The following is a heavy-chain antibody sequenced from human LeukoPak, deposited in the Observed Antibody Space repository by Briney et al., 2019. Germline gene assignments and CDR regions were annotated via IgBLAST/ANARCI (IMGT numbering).Heavy chain of an antibody. CDR2: IYYSGTT. J-gene: IGHJ5*02. V-gene: IGHV4-59*01. Sequence: SETLSLTCTVSGASISSSYWSWIRQPPGKGLEWIGYIYYSGTTKYNPSLKSRVTISVDTSKDQFSLKVSSVAAADTAVYYCARVQPQRYSSGWYVNWFDPWGQGTLVTVSS. D-gene: IGHD6-19*01. CDR3: ARVQPQRYSSGWYVNWFDP. CDR1: GASISSSY.